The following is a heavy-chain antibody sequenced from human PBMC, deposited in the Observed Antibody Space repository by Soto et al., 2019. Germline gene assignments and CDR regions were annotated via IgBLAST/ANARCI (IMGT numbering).Heavy chain of an antibody. CDR2: ISSTTNYI. J-gene: IGHJ4*02. Sequence: GGSLRLSCAASGFTFTRYSMNWVRQAPGKGLEWVSSISSTTNYIYYGDSMKGRFTISRDNAKNSLYLEMNSLRAEDTAVYYCARESEDLTSNFDYWGEGTLVTVSS. CDR1: GFTFTRYS. CDR3: ARESEDLTSNFDY. V-gene: IGHV3-21*06.